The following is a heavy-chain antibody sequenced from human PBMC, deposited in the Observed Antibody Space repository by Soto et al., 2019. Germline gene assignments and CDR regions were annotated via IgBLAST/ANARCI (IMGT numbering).Heavy chain of an antibody. CDR3: ARLFSSSSANQDDY. CDR2: IYYSGST. CDR1: GGSISSSSYY. J-gene: IGHJ4*02. V-gene: IGHV4-39*01. D-gene: IGHD6-25*01. Sequence: SETLSLTCTVSGGSISSSSYYWGWIRQPPGKGLEWIGSIYYSGSTYYNPSLKSRVTISVDTSKNQFSLKLSSVTAADTAVYYCARLFSSSSANQDDYWGQGTLVTVSS.